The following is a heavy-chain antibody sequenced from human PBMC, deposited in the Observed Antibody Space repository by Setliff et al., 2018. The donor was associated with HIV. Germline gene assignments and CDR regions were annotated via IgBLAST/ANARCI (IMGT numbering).Heavy chain of an antibody. CDR2: IHYSGST. J-gene: IGHJ3*02. CDR3: ARERIAVAGPRVAFDI. D-gene: IGHD6-19*01. Sequence: SETLSLTCTVSGGSIRSSSYFWGWIRQPPGKGLEWIGSIHYSGSTYYNPSLKSRVTISVDTSKDPFSLKLSSVTAADTAVYYCARERIAVAGPRVAFDIWG. CDR1: GGSIRSSSYF. V-gene: IGHV4-39*07.